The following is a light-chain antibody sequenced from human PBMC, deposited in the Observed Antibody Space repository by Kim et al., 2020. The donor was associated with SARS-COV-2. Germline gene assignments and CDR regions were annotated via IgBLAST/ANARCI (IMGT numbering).Light chain of an antibody. J-gene: IGKJ2*01. CDR3: QQRSSWPRT. CDR1: QSVDYR. CDR2: DTS. Sequence: EAVLTQSPATLSLSPGESATLSCRASQSVDYRLAWYQQKPGRSPRLLIYDTSNRATGIPARFSGSGSGTDFTLTISSLEPEDFAVYYCQQRSSWPRTFGQGTKLEI. V-gene: IGKV3-11*01.